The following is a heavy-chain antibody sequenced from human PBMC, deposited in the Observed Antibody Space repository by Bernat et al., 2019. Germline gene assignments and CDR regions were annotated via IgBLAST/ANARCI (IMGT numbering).Heavy chain of an antibody. Sequence: EVQLVESGGGLVQPGRSLRLSCAASGFTFDDYAMHWVRQAPGKGLEWVSGISWNSGSIGYADSVEGRFTISRDNAKNSLYLQMNSLRAEDTALYYCAKEARGFDYWGQGTLVTVSS. CDR1: GFTFDDYA. D-gene: IGHD3-16*01. CDR2: ISWNSGSI. J-gene: IGHJ4*02. CDR3: AKEARGFDY. V-gene: IGHV3-9*01.